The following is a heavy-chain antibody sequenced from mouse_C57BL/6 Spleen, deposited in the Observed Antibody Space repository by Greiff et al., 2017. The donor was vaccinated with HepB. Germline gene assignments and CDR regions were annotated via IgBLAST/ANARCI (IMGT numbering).Heavy chain of an antibody. CDR2: IDPEDGDT. CDR3: TTSSYYGSSYHFAY. J-gene: IGHJ3*01. CDR1: GFNIKDYY. Sequence: EVQLQQSGAELVRPGASVKLSCTASGFNIKDYYMHWVKQRPEQGLEWIGRIDPEDGDTEYAPKFQGKAAMTADTSSNTAYLQLSTLTSEDTAVYYCTTSSYYGSSYHFAYWGQGTLVTVSA. D-gene: IGHD1-1*01. V-gene: IGHV14-1*01.